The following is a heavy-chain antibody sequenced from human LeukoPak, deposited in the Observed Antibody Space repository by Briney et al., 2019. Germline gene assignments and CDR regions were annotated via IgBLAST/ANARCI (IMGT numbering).Heavy chain of an antibody. V-gene: IGHV3-23*01. CDR2: LRGNDDT. Sequence: PGGSLRLSCTASGFSFRENAMSWVRQAPARGLEWVSSLRGNDDTFYAESVKGRFTLSRDESRNMVFLHLNNLSVDDSAVYYCARASWNSNADAVWWGQGTLVTVSS. CDR3: ARASWNSNADAVW. J-gene: IGHJ4*02. CDR1: GFSFRENA. D-gene: IGHD1-7*01.